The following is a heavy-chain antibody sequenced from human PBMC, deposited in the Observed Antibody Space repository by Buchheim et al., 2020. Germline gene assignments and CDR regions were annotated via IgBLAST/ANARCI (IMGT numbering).Heavy chain of an antibody. D-gene: IGHD3-10*01. Sequence: QVNLVESGGGSVKPGGSLRLSCAASGFTFSDYYMSWIRQTPGKGLEWVSYIINTGGTVYYADSVKGRFTFSRVSAKRSLFLQMNSLGAEDTAVYYCARVGGSGTYYYYYAMDVWGRGTT. V-gene: IGHV3-11*01. J-gene: IGHJ6*02. CDR1: GFTFSDYY. CDR3: ARVGGSGTYYYYYAMDV. CDR2: IINTGGTV.